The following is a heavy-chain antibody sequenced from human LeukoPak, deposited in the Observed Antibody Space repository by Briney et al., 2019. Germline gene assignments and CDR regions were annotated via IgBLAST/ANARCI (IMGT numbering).Heavy chain of an antibody. CDR3: ARDGELTGDKAFDY. V-gene: IGHV1-2*02. D-gene: IGHD7-27*01. CDR1: GYTFTGYY. Sequence: GASVKVSCKASGYTFTGYYMHWVRQAPGQGLEWTGWINPNSGGTNYAQKFQGRVTMTRDTSISTAYMELSRLRSGDTAVYYCARDGELTGDKAFDYWGQGTLVTVSS. CDR2: INPNSGGT. J-gene: IGHJ4*02.